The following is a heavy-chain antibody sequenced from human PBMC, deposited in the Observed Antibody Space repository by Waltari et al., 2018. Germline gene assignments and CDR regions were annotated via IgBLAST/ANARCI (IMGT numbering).Heavy chain of an antibody. D-gene: IGHD6-13*01. V-gene: IGHV4-38-2*02. CDR2: IYHSGST. J-gene: IGHJ5*02. Sequence: QVQLQESGPGLVKPSETLSLTCTVSGYSISSGYYWGWIRQPPGKGLEWIGSIYHSGSTSYNPSLKSRVTISVDTSKNQFSLKLSSVTAADTAVYYCARGYSSSSIFDPWGQGTLVTVSS. CDR1: GYSISSGYY. CDR3: ARGYSSSSIFDP.